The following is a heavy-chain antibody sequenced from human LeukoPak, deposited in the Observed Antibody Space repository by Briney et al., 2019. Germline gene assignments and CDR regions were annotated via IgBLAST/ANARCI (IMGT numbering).Heavy chain of an antibody. D-gene: IGHD2-2*01. V-gene: IGHV1-46*01. CDR2: INPSGGST. CDR3: ARDSHIVVVPATRRMVGDRFDP. J-gene: IGHJ5*02. CDR1: GYTFTSYY. Sequence: ASVKVSCKASGYTFTSYYMHWVRQAPGQGLEWMGIINPSGGSTSYAQKFQGRVTMTRDTSTSTVYMELSSLRSEDPAVYYCARDSHIVVVPATRRMVGDRFDPWGQGTLVTVSS.